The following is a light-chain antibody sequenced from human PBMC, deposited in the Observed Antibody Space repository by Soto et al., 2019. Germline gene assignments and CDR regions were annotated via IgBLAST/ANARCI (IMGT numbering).Light chain of an antibody. V-gene: IGKV1-33*01. CDR1: QDITNY. CDR3: QQYENLVT. CDR2: DAS. J-gene: IGKJ4*01. Sequence: IQMTQSPSSLSASVGDRVTITCQASQDITNYLNWYQQKPGKAPKLLIYDASNLETGVPSRFSGSGSGTDFTFTISSLQPEDIAAYYCQQYENLVTFGGGTKADIK.